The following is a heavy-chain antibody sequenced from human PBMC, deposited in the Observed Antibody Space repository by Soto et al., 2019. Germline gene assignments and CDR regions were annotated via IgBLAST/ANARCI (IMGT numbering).Heavy chain of an antibody. D-gene: IGHD6-6*01. CDR1: GGPIISGGYY. J-gene: IGHJ6*02. Sequence: SGTVSRTCIVPGGPIISGGYYWGWIRQHPGKGLEWIGYIYYSGSPYYNPSLKSRVTISVDTSKNQFSLKLSSVTAADTAVYYCARRRLSSSNYYYNGMNVWGQGSTVTVSS. CDR2: IYYSGSP. CDR3: ARRRLSSSNYYYNGMNV. V-gene: IGHV4-31*03.